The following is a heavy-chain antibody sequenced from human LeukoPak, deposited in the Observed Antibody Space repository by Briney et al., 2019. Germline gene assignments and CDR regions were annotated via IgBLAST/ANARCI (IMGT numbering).Heavy chain of an antibody. CDR3: ARERGTYYYYYMDV. J-gene: IGHJ6*03. D-gene: IGHD3-16*01. CDR1: GGSFSGYY. CDR2: INHSGST. Sequence: PSETLSLTCAVYGGSFSGYYWSWIRQPPGKGLEWIGGINHSGSTNYNPSLKSRVTISVDTSKNQFSLKLSSVTAADTAVYYCARERGTYYYYYMDVWGKGTTVTISS. V-gene: IGHV4-34*01.